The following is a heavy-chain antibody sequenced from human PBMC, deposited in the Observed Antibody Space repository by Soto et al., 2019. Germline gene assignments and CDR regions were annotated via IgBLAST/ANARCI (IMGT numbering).Heavy chain of an antibody. CDR3: ARVRLGVTTRLFDY. D-gene: IGHD6-25*01. CDR1: GFTFSDHY. Sequence: EVQLVESGGGLVQPGGSLRLSCAASGFTFSDHYMDWVRQAPGKRLEWVGRIKNKANSYTTEYAASVKGRFTISRDDSKNSLDLQMNSLKTEDTAVYYCARVRLGVTTRLFDYWGQGTLVTVSS. V-gene: IGHV3-72*01. J-gene: IGHJ4*02. CDR2: IKNKANSYTT.